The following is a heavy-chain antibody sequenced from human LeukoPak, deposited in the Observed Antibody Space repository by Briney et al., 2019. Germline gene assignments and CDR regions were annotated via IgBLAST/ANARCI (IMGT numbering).Heavy chain of an antibody. D-gene: IGHD5-24*01. Sequence: GGSLRLSCAASGLTVSSNYMRWDRQDPGKGMNWVSIIYSGGSTYYAYSVKGRFTISRDNSKNTLYLQMNSLSDEDTAVYYCARTFVSGDGYKVGYFDYWGQGTLVTVSS. CDR2: IYSGGST. CDR1: GLTVSSNY. V-gene: IGHV3-53*01. J-gene: IGHJ4*02. CDR3: ARTFVSGDGYKVGYFDY.